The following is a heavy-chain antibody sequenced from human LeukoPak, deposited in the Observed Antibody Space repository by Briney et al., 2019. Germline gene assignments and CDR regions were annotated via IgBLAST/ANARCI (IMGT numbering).Heavy chain of an antibody. CDR2: IYTGGNT. CDR3: AGVYTYGFDY. CDR1: EFTVSSSH. V-gene: IGHV3-53*01. J-gene: IGHJ4*02. Sequence: GGSLRLSCAAPEFTVSSSHISWVRQAPGKGLEWVSVIYTGGNTYYADSVKGRFTVSTDNSKSTLYLQMNSRRAADKAVYYCAGVYTYGFDYWGPGTLVTVSS. D-gene: IGHD5-18*01.